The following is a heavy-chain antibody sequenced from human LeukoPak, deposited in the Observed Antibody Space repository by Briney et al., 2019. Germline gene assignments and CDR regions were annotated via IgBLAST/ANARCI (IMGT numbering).Heavy chain of an antibody. D-gene: IGHD3-22*01. Sequence: GGSLRLSCAASGFTVSSSYMSWVRQAPGKGLEWVSVLYIAGNTKYADSVRGRFTISRDNSKNTLYLQMNSLRAEDTAVYYCARQGIDDSSGYYVSWGPGSLVTVSS. CDR3: ARQGIDDSSGYYVS. V-gene: IGHV3-66*04. J-gene: IGHJ4*02. CDR2: LYIAGNT. CDR1: GFTVSSSY.